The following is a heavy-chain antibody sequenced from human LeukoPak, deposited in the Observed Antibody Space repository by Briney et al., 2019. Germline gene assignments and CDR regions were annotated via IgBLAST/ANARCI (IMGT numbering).Heavy chain of an antibody. V-gene: IGHV3-23*01. D-gene: IGHD2-2*03. CDR3: AKDSGYCSSSGCYFDF. Sequence: PGGSLRLSCAASGFTFKTYAMTWVRQAPGKGLEWVSGISGSGESTYYADSVKGRFTISRDNSKNTLYLQMNSLSAEDTAVYYCAKDSGYCSSSGCYFDFWGQGTLVSVSS. CDR1: GFTFKTYA. J-gene: IGHJ4*02. CDR2: ISGSGEST.